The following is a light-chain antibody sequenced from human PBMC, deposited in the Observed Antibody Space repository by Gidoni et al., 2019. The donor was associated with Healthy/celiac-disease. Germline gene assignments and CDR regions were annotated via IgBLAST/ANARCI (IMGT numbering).Light chain of an antibody. CDR2: GAS. J-gene: IGKJ3*01. Sequence: EIVLTQSPGTLSLSPGERATLSCRASQSVSNLAWYQQKPGQAPRLVIYGASSRATGIPDRFSGSGSGTDFTLTISRLEPEDFAVYYCQHYGSSRITFXPXTRVXIK. CDR3: QHYGSSRIT. CDR1: QSVSN. V-gene: IGKV3-20*01.